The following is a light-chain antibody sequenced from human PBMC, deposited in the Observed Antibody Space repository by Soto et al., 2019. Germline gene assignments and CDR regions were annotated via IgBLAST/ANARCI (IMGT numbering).Light chain of an antibody. CDR3: QQSYSTPPFT. J-gene: IGKJ3*01. CDR2: GAS. V-gene: IGKV1-39*01. CDR1: HDISNY. Sequence: DIQMAQSPSSLSASVGDRVSITCQASHDISNYLNWYQQKPGKAPKVLIYGASNLETGVPSRFSGSGSGTDFTLTISSLQPEDFATYYCQQSYSTPPFTFGPGTKVDIK.